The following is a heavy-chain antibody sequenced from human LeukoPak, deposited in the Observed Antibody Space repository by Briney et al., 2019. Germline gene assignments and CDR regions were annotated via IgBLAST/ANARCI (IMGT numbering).Heavy chain of an antibody. Sequence: GGSLRLSCAAPLFSFINARMSSVRQAPGKGLEWVGRIKRETDAGTTDYGAPVRGRFTISRDDSKSTLYLQMNSLKKEDTAVHSCTTVRGGPQLPLFGYCGQGTLVTVSS. D-gene: IGHD3-10*01. CDR3: TTVRGGPQLPLFGY. CDR1: LFSFINAR. V-gene: IGHV3-15*01. J-gene: IGHJ4*02. CDR2: IKRETDAGTT.